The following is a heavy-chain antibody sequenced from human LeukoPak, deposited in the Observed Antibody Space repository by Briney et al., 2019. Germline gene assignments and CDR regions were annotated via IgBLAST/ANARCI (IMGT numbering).Heavy chain of an antibody. Sequence: PGRSLRLSCAASGFTFSNYAMHWVRQAPGEGLEWVAIISYDGSNKYYADSVKGRFTISRDNSKNTLYLQMNSLRAEDTAVYYCARRRRAYSGYDAFDNWGQGTMVTVSS. CDR1: GFTFSNYA. J-gene: IGHJ3*02. CDR2: ISYDGSNK. V-gene: IGHV3-30-3*01. CDR3: ARRRRAYSGYDAFDN. D-gene: IGHD5-12*01.